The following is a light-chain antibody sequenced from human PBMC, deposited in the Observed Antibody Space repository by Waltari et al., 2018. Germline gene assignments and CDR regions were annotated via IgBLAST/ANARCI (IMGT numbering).Light chain of an antibody. J-gene: IGLJ3*02. CDR2: GKD. V-gene: IGLV3-19*01. Sequence: SSELTQDPAVSVALGQTVRITCQGDRLRTSYARWYQLKPGKAPVLVIYGKDKRTPGIPDRISGYSSGATSSLTITGAQAEDEADYYCSSRNGRANQVVFAGGTKVTVL. CDR3: SSRNGRANQVV. CDR1: RLRTSY.